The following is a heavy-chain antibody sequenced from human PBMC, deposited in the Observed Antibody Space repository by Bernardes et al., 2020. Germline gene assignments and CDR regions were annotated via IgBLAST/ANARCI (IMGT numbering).Heavy chain of an antibody. CDR3: AKADGSYCSSTSCYINWFDP. Sequence: GGSLRLSCAASGFTFSSYAMSWVRQAPGKGLEWVSAISGSGGSTYYADSVKGRFTISRDNSKNTLYLQMNSLRAEDTAVYYCAKADGSYCSSTSCYINWFDPWGQGTLVTVSS. J-gene: IGHJ5*02. D-gene: IGHD2-2*01. CDR2: ISGSGGST. CDR1: GFTFSSYA. V-gene: IGHV3-23*01.